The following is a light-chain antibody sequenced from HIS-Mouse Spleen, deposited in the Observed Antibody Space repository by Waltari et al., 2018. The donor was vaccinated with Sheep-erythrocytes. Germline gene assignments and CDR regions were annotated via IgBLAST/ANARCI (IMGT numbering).Light chain of an antibody. CDR1: ALPKQN. J-gene: IGLJ1*01. CDR3: QSADSSGTYV. Sequence: SYELTQPPSVSVSPGQTARTTSSGDALPKQNASWYQQKPGQAPVLVIYKDSERPSGIPERFSGSSSGTTVTLTISGVQAEDEADYYCQSADSSGTYVFGTGTKVTVL. V-gene: IGLV3-25*03. CDR2: KDS.